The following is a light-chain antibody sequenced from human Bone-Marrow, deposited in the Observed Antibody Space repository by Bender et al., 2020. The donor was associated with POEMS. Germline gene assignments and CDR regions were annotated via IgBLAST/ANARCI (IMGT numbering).Light chain of an antibody. CDR1: ALANQY. CDR2: KDT. V-gene: IGLV3-25*03. J-gene: IGLJ1*01. Sequence: SYELTQPPSVSVSPGQTARITCSADALANQYAYWYQQKSGQAPVVVIYKDTERPSGIPGRFSGSSSGTTVTLTISGVQAEDEADYYCQAADSSGSSYVFGTGTKVTVL. CDR3: QAADSSGSSYV.